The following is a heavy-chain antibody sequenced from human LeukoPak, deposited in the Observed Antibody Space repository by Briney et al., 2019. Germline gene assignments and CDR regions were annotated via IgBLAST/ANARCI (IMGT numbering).Heavy chain of an antibody. D-gene: IGHD3-10*01. CDR3: ARAFYQYGSGSFDYYYGMDV. V-gene: IGHV3-53*04. CDR1: GFAVSSNC. J-gene: IGHJ6*02. Sequence: GGSLRLSCAASGFAVSSNCMNWVRQAPGKGLEWVSVIYTGGRTYYADSVKGRFTISRHDSKNTLYLQMNSLRAEDTAVYYCARAFYQYGSGSFDYYYGMDVWGQGTTVTVSS. CDR2: IYTGGRT.